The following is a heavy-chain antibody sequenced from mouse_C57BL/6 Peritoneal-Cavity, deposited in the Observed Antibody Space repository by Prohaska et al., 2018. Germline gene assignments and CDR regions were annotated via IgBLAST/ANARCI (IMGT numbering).Heavy chain of an antibody. V-gene: IGHV1-53*01. CDR3: AGLRGFAY. Sequence: QVQLQQPGTELVKSGASVKLSCKASGYTFTSYWMHWVKQRPGQGLEWIGNINPSNGGTNYNGKFKSEATLTVDKSSSTVYMQVSSLTSEESAVYYCAGLRGFAYWGQGTLVTVSA. D-gene: IGHD1-1*01. CDR1: GYTFTSYW. CDR2: INPSNGGT. J-gene: IGHJ3*01.